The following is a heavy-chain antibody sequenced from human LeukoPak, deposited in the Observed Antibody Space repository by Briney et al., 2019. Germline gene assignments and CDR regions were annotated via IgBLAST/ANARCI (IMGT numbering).Heavy chain of an antibody. Sequence: ASVKVSCKASGYTFTGYYMHWVRQAPGQGLEWMGWINPNGGGTNYAQKFQGRVTMTRDTSISTAYMELSRLRSDDTAVYYCARTRRFGCSSTSCYTDYWGQGTLVTVSS. CDR1: GYTFTGYY. CDR3: ARTRRFGCSSTSCYTDY. D-gene: IGHD2-2*02. CDR2: INPNGGGT. V-gene: IGHV1-2*02. J-gene: IGHJ4*02.